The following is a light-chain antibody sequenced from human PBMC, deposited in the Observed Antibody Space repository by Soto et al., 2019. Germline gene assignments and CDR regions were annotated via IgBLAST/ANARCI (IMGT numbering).Light chain of an antibody. CDR1: QSVSSSY. CDR2: GAS. CDR3: QQFGSSSWT. V-gene: IGKV3-20*01. J-gene: IGKJ1*01. Sequence: ESVLTQSPGTLSLSPGEKATLSCRASQSVSSSYLAWYQQKPGQAPSLLIYGASSRATGIPDRFSGSGSVKDFTLIVSRLEPEDVAVYYCQQFGSSSWTFGQGTKVEIK.